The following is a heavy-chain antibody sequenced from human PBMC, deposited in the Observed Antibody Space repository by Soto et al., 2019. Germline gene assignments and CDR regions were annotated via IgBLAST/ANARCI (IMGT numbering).Heavy chain of an antibody. CDR3: ARDRRYSGSYGGYYFDY. D-gene: IGHD1-26*01. Sequence: QVQLVQSGAEVKKPGASVKVSCKASGYTFTSYGINWVRQAPGQGLEWMGWISANTGNTNFAQKLQGRVTMTTDTSTSTAYMELRSLKSDDTAVYYCARDRRYSGSYGGYYFDYWGQGTLVTVSS. V-gene: IGHV1-18*01. CDR2: ISANTGNT. CDR1: GYTFTSYG. J-gene: IGHJ4*02.